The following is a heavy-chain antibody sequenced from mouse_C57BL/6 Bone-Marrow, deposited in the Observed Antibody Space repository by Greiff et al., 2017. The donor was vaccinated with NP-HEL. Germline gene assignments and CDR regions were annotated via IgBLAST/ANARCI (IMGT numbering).Heavy chain of an antibody. CDR2: INPSNGGT. Sequence: VQLQQPGTELVKPGASVKLSCKASGYTFTSYWMHWVKQRPGQGLEWIGNINPSNGGTNYNEKFQSKATLTVDKSSSTAYMQLSSLTSEDSAVYYCARGGITTVVAHYYAMDYWGQGTSVTVSS. V-gene: IGHV1-53*01. D-gene: IGHD1-1*01. CDR3: ARGGITTVVAHYYAMDY. CDR1: GYTFTSYW. J-gene: IGHJ4*01.